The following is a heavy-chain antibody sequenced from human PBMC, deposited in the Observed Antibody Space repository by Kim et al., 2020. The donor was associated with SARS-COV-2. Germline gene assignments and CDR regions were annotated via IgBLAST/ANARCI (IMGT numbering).Heavy chain of an antibody. D-gene: IGHD2-2*03. V-gene: IGHV3-23*01. Sequence: GGSLRLSCTTSGFTFTGYAMSWVRQAPGKGLEWVSSIDGSDGTTYYVDSVKGRFTISRDDSKRTMYLWMTSLRADDTAVYYCLKGGWGWIWDHWGQGAHVTVAS. CDR1: GFTFTGYA. CDR3: LKGGWGWIWDH. CDR2: IDGSDGTT. J-gene: IGHJ4*02.